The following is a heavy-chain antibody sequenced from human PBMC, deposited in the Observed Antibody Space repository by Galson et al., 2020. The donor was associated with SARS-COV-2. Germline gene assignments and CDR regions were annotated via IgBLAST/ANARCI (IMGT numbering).Heavy chain of an antibody. D-gene: IGHD1-1*01. J-gene: IGHJ5*02. CDR1: GFRFNDYA. CDR3: STEQQMFTIQGVCDP. Sequence: GESLKISCVASGFRFNDYAMTWVRQAPGKGLEWVSCVTPSGGRTEYADSVKGRFTLSRDNSRDTLFLQMNSLRADDTAVYYCSTEQQMFTIQGVCDPWRQGTLVTVSS. V-gene: IGHV3-23*01. CDR2: VTPSGGRT.